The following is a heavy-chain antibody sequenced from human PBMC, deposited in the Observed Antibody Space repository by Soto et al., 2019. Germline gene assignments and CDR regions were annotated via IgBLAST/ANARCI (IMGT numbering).Heavy chain of an antibody. CDR2: MNPNSGNT. V-gene: IGHV1-8*01. CDR3: ARVLFSSTSCYLDAFDI. D-gene: IGHD2-2*01. CDR1: GYTFTSYD. Sequence: ASVKVSCKASGYTFTSYDINWVRQATGQGLEWMGWMNPNSGNTGYAQKFQGRVTMTRNTSISTAYMELSSLRSEDTAVYYCARVLFSSTSCYLDAFDIWGQGTMVTVSS. J-gene: IGHJ3*02.